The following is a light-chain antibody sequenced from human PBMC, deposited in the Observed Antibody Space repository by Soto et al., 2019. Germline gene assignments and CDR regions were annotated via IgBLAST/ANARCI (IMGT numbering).Light chain of an antibody. J-gene: IGKJ5*01. Sequence: EIVLTQSPGTLSLSPGARAPLSCRASQSVSSYLAWYQQKPGQAPRLLIYDASNRATGIPARFSGSGSGTDFTLTISSLEPEDFAVYYCQQRSNWPRTFGQGTRLEI. V-gene: IGKV3-11*01. CDR2: DAS. CDR1: QSVSSY. CDR3: QQRSNWPRT.